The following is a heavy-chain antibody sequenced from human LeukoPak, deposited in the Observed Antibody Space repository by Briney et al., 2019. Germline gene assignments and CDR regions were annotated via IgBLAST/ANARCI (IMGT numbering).Heavy chain of an antibody. J-gene: IGHJ4*02. Sequence: SETLSFTCAVSGGSISSGGYSWSWIRQPPGKGLEWIGYIYYSGSTYYNPSLKSRVTISVDTSKNQFSLKLSSVTAADTAVYYCAREGLGDLLDYWGQGTLVTVSS. V-gene: IGHV4-30-4*07. D-gene: IGHD4-17*01. CDR1: GGSISSGGYS. CDR2: IYYSGST. CDR3: AREGLGDLLDY.